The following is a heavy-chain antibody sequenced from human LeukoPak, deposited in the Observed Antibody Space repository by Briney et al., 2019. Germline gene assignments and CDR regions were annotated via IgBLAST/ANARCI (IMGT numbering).Heavy chain of an antibody. J-gene: IGHJ4*02. D-gene: IGHD1-26*01. V-gene: IGHV3-21*01. CDR3: ARGRGTLSGY. CDR2: ISSSSSYI. CDR1: GFTFSSYA. Sequence: PGGSLRLSCAASGFTFSSYAMTWVRQAPGKGLEWVSSISSSSSYIYYADSVKGRFTISRDNAKNSLYLQMNSLRAEDTAVYYCARGRGTLSGYWGQGTLVTVSS.